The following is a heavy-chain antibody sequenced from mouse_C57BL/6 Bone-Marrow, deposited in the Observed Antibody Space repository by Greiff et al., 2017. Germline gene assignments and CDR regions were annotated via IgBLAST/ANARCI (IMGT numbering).Heavy chain of an antibody. D-gene: IGHD3-3*01. V-gene: IGHV1-9*01. J-gene: IGHJ4*01. Sequence: QVQLQQSGAELMKPGASVKLSCKATGYTFTGYWIEWVKQRPGHGLEWIGEILPGRGSTNYNEKFKGKATFTADTSSNTAYMQLSSLTTEDSAIYYCAREGLPYAMDYWGQGTSVPVSS. CDR2: ILPGRGST. CDR3: AREGLPYAMDY. CDR1: GYTFTGYW.